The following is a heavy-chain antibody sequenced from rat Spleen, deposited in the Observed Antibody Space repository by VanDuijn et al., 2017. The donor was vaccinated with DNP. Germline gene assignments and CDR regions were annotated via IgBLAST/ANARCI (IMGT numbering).Heavy chain of an antibody. CDR3: ARGDILRSFDY. D-gene: IGHD1-6*01. Sequence: EVQLVESGGDLVQPGRSLKLSCVASGFTFSNRWMFWIRQAPGKGLEWMASINTDGGSTYYGDSVKGRFTISRDNAKNTLYLQMDSLRSEDTATYYCARGDILRSFDYWGQGVMVTVSS. V-gene: IGHV5-58*01. CDR2: INTDGGST. J-gene: IGHJ2*01. CDR1: GFTFSNRW.